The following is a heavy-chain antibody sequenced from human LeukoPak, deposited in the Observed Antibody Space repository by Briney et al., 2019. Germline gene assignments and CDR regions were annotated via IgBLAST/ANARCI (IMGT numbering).Heavy chain of an antibody. D-gene: IGHD3-16*01. Sequence: GGSLRLSCAASGFTFSTYAMSWVRQAPGKGLECVSALSGNGNTIYYADSVKGRFTISRDNSKNTLSLQMNSLRAEDTAVYYCARDSPMGSFWGQGTLVTVSS. CDR1: GFTFSTYA. CDR2: LSGNGNTI. CDR3: ARDSPMGSF. V-gene: IGHV3-23*01. J-gene: IGHJ4*02.